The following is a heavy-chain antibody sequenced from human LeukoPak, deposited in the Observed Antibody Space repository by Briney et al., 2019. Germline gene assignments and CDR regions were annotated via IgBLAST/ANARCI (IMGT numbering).Heavy chain of an antibody. D-gene: IGHD2-15*01. CDR2: IYYSGTT. CDR1: GGSIDSNS. CDR3: ARTYCSGGSCHFDY. Sequence: SETLSLTCTVSGGSIDSNSWTWIRQPPGKGLEWIGYIYYSGTTNYNPSLKSRFTMSVDMSKNQFSLELSSVTAADTAVYYCARTYCSGGSCHFDYWGQGTLVTVSS. J-gene: IGHJ4*02. V-gene: IGHV4-59*08.